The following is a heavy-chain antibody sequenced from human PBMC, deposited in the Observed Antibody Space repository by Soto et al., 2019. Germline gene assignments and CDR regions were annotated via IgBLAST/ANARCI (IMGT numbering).Heavy chain of an antibody. Sequence: PGGSLRLSCTASGFSFSSCAMSWVRQAPGKGLEWVSAIIGSGRRTNYADAVQGRFTISRDNSKNMLYLQMNSLRAEDTAIYYCAKDMGDGYNFNYYHAMDVWGQGTTVTVS. D-gene: IGHD5-12*01. CDR3: AKDMGDGYNFNYYHAMDV. V-gene: IGHV3-23*01. J-gene: IGHJ6*02. CDR1: GFSFSSCA. CDR2: IIGSGRRT.